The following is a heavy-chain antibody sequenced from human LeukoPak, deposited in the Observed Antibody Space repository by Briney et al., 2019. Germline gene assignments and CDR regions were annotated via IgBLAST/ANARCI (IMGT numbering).Heavy chain of an antibody. D-gene: IGHD5-12*01. CDR3: ARDRREWLRHFDY. Sequence: GWISAYNGNTNYAQKLQGRVTMTTDTSTSTAYMELRSLRSDDTAVYYCARDRREWLRHFDYWGQGTLVTVSS. J-gene: IGHJ4*02. CDR2: ISAYNGNT. V-gene: IGHV1-18*01.